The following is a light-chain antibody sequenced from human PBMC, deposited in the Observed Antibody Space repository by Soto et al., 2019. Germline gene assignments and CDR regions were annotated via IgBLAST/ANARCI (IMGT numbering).Light chain of an antibody. V-gene: IGKV3-20*01. CDR3: QQYVSSPRT. CDR1: QSVSSIY. CDR2: GAS. Sequence: EIVLTQSPGTLSLSPGERATLSCRASQSVSSIYLAWYQQKPGQAPRLLIYGASSRATGIPDRFSGSGSGTDFTLTISRLEPEDFAVYYCQQYVSSPRTFGQGTKVDIK. J-gene: IGKJ1*01.